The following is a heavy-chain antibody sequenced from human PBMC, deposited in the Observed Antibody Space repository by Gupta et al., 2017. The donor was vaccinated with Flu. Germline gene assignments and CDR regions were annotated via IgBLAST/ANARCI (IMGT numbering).Heavy chain of an antibody. CDR1: GFTFSSYG. J-gene: IGHJ4*02. CDR2: ISYDGSNN. V-gene: IGHV3-30*18. Sequence: QVQLVESGGGVVQPGRSLRLSCAASGFTFSSYGMHWVRQAPGKGLEWVAVISYDGSNNYYADSVKGRFTISRDNSKNTLYLQMNSLRAEDTAVYYCAKDALRDYWGQGTLVTVSS. CDR3: AKDALRDY.